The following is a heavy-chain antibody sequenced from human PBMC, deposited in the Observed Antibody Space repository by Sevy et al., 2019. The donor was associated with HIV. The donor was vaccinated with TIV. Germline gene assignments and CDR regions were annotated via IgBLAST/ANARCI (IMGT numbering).Heavy chain of an antibody. J-gene: IGHJ4*02. CDR1: GGSITSLY. D-gene: IGHD1-26*01. Sequence: SETLSLTCTVSGGSITSLYWNWIRQPPGKGLEWLANIYYNGHINYNPFLKSRVTLSLDTSKNQFSLRLSSVTAADTAMYYCAGENAWGRGYSWGQGTLVTVSS. CDR2: IYYNGHI. CDR3: AGENAWGRGYS. V-gene: IGHV4-59*08.